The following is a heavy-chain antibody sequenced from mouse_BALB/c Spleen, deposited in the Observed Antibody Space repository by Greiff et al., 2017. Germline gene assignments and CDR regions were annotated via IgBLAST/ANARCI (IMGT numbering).Heavy chain of an antibody. CDR3: ARHITTVYYFDY. J-gene: IGHJ2*01. V-gene: IGHV5-12-2*01. CDR2: ISNGGGST. D-gene: IGHD1-1*01. CDR1: GFTFSSYT. Sequence: EVKLVESGGGLVQPGGSLKLSCAASGFTFSSYTMSWVRQTPEKRLEWVAYISNGGGSTYYPDTVTGRFTISRDNAKNTLYLQMSSLKSEDTAMYYCARHITTVYYFDYWGQGTTLTVSS.